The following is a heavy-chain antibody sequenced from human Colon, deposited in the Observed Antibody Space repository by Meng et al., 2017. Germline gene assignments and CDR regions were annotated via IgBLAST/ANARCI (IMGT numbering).Heavy chain of an antibody. CDR1: GGSISSSNW. CDR2: IYHSGST. Sequence: QVPFEGDGPGVGNPAGTLSLPCAVSGGSISSSNWWSWVRQPPGKGLGWIGEIYHSGSTNYNPSLKSRVTISVDKSKNQFSLKLSSVTAADTAVYYCASFPPPGKQWLVTDYWGQGTLVTVSS. CDR3: ASFPPPGKQWLVTDY. D-gene: IGHD6-19*01. V-gene: IGHV4-4*02. J-gene: IGHJ4*02.